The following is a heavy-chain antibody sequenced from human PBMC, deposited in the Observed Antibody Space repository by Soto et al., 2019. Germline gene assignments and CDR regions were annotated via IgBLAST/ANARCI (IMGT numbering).Heavy chain of an antibody. Sequence: GGSLRLSCYASGFNFKKFAMGWVRQAPGEGLEWVSGISCCGGSTFYADSVKGRFSLARDDSKNTLSLQLNSLRVEDTAHYYCAKADGEQWLIPHLDNWGQGTQVTVSS. CDR1: GFNFKKFA. CDR2: ISCCGGST. J-gene: IGHJ1*01. D-gene: IGHD6-19*01. CDR3: AKADGEQWLIPHLDN. V-gene: IGHV3-23*01.